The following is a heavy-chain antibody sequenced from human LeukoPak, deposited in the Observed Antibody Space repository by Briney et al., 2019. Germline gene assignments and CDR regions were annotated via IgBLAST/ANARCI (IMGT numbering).Heavy chain of an antibody. J-gene: IGHJ6*02. CDR3: ARYSSGWYSGGMDV. CDR2: MNPNSGNT. Sequence: GASVKVSSKASGYTFTSYDINWVRQATGQGLEWMGWMNPNSGNTGYAQKFQGRVTMTRNTSISTAYMELSSLRSEDTAVYYCARYSSGWYSGGMDVWGQGTTVTVSS. CDR1: GYTFTSYD. D-gene: IGHD6-19*01. V-gene: IGHV1-8*01.